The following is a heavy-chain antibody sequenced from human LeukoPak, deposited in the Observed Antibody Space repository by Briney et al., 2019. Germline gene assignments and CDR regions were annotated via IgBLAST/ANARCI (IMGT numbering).Heavy chain of an antibody. D-gene: IGHD2-2*01. V-gene: IGHV4-59*01. CDR3: ARAQFTKDFDY. Sequence: SETLSLTCTVSGGSISSYYWSWIRQPPGKGLEWIGYIYYSGSTNYNPSLKSRVTISVDTSRNQFSLKLSSVSAADTAVYYCARAQFTKDFDYWGQGTLVTVSS. CDR1: GGSISSYY. J-gene: IGHJ4*02. CDR2: IYYSGST.